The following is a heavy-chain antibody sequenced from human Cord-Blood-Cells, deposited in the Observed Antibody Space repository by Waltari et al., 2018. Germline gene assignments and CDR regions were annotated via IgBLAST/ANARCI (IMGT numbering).Heavy chain of an antibody. D-gene: IGHD3-3*01. V-gene: IGHV4-39*01. CDR1: GGSISSSSYY. CDR2: SYYSGGT. CDR3: ASVRVLEWLLYY. Sequence: QLQLQESGPGLVKPSETLSLTCTVSGGSISSSSYYWGWIRQPPGKGLEWFGSSYYSGGTYYTPSLTSRVTISVDTSKTQFSLKLSSVTAADTAVYYCASVRVLEWLLYYWGQGTLVTVSS. J-gene: IGHJ4*02.